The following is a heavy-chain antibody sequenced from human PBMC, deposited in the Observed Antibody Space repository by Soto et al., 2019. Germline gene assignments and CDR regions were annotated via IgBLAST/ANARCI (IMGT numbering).Heavy chain of an antibody. D-gene: IGHD1-26*01. CDR3: AREDPLHSWFDP. J-gene: IGHJ5*02. CDR2: IWYDGSNK. Sequence: QVQLVESGGGVVQPGRSLRLSCAASGFTFSSYGMHWVRQAPGKGLEWVAVIWYDGSNKYYADSVKGRFTISRDNSKNTLYLQMNSLRAEDTAVYYCAREDPLHSWFDPWGQGTLVTVSS. V-gene: IGHV3-33*01. CDR1: GFTFSSYG.